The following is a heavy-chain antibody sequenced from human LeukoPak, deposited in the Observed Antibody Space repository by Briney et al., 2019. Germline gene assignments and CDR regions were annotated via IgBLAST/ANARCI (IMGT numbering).Heavy chain of an antibody. D-gene: IGHD6-13*01. J-gene: IGHJ5*02. CDR1: GGSISSYY. CDR2: IYYSGST. Sequence: SETLSLTCTVSGGSISSYYWSWIRQPPGKGLEWIGYIYYSGSTYYNPSLKSRVTISVDRSKNQFSLKLSSVTAADTAVYYCARVGYYNWFDPWGQGTLVTVSS. CDR3: ARVGYYNWFDP. V-gene: IGHV4-59*12.